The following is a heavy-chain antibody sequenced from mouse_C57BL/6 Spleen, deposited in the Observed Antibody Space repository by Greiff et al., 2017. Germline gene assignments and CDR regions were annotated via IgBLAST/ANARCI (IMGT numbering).Heavy chain of an antibody. V-gene: IGHV1-74*01. CDR2: IHPSDSDT. CDR3: AINLPYCNYGVYAMDD. Sequence: QVQLQQPGAELVKPGASVKVSCKASGYTFTSYWMHWVKQRPGQGLEWIGRIHPSDSDTNYNQKFKGKATLTVDKSSSTAYMQLSSLTSEDSAVYYWAINLPYCNYGVYAMDDWGQGTSVTVSS. D-gene: IGHD2-1*01. J-gene: IGHJ4*01. CDR1: GYTFTSYW.